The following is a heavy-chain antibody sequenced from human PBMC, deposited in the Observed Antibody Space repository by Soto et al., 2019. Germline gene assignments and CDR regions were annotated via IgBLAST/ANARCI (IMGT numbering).Heavy chain of an antibody. CDR2: ISPNATTI. CDR3: ARAAGKLVRGVYGMDV. CDR1: GFTFSSYE. D-gene: IGHD3-10*01. Sequence: ESEGGLVQPGGSLRLSCAASGFTFSSYEMNWVRQAPGKGLEWVSYISPNATTIYYADSVKGRFSISRDNAKKSLYLQMNSLRAEDTAVYYCARAAGKLVRGVYGMDVWGQGTTVTVSS. V-gene: IGHV3-48*03. J-gene: IGHJ6*02.